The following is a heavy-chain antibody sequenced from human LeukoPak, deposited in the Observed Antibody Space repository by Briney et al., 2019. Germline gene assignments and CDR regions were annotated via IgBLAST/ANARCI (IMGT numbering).Heavy chain of an antibody. CDR2: INPNSGAT. J-gene: IGHJ5*02. D-gene: IGHD5-24*01. V-gene: IGHV1-2*02. CDR3: ARDKGMATTYNWFDP. Sequence: ASVKVSCKASGYTFTDHHMHWVRRAPGHGLEWMGWINPNSGATFYAQKFQGRVTMTRDTSINTAYMELTSLTSDDTAVYYCARDKGMATTYNWFDPWGQGALVTVSS. CDR1: GYTFTDHH.